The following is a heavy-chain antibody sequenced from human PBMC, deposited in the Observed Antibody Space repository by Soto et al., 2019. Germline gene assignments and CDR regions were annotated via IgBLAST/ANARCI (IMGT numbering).Heavy chain of an antibody. Sequence: GGSLRLSCAASGFAFSSYGMHWVRQAPGKGLEWVAVISYDGSNKYYADSVKGRFTISRDNSKNTLYLQMNSLRAEDTAVYYCAGTYCTNGVCPFDYWGQGTLFTVSS. CDR3: AGTYCTNGVCPFDY. J-gene: IGHJ4*02. CDR1: GFAFSSYG. CDR2: ISYDGSNK. D-gene: IGHD2-8*01. V-gene: IGHV3-30*03.